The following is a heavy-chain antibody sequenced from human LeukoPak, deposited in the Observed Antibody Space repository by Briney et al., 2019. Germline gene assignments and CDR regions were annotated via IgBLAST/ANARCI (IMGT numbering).Heavy chain of an antibody. J-gene: IGHJ5*02. CDR2: ISGSGGST. V-gene: IGHV3-23*01. D-gene: IGHD6-13*01. CDR3: AKEVQQQLSHNWFDP. Sequence: PGGSLRLSGAASGFTFSSYAMSWVRQAPGKGLEWVSAISGSGGSTYYADSVKGRFTISRDNSKNTLYLQMNSLRAEDTAVYYCAKEVQQQLSHNWFDPWGQGTLVTVSS. CDR1: GFTFSSYA.